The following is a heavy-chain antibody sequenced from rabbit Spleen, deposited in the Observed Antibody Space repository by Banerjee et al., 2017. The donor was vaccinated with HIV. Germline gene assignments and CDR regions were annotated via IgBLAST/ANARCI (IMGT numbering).Heavy chain of an antibody. CDR3: ARIRNGYWDVFDL. D-gene: IGHD1-1*01. J-gene: IGHJ2*01. CDR1: GIDFSSYYY. V-gene: IGHV1S45*01. Sequence: QEQLEESGGGLVKPGGTLTLTYKASGIDFSSYYYMCWVRQAPGKGLEWIGCIYTGDGSTWYASWAKGRFPLPKTSATTGTLQMTSLTAADTATYFCARIRNGYWDVFDLWGQGTLVTGS. CDR2: IYTGDGST.